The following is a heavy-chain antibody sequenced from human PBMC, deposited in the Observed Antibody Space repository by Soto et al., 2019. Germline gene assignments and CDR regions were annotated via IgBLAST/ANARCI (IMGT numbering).Heavy chain of an antibody. V-gene: IGHV3-23*01. Sequence: AGGSLRLSCATSGFTFGTTDMSWVRQAPGEGLEWVSTIDGSGGITYYADSVKGRFTISRDNSRNTVYLQMNSLRGDDTALYYCARQIYDSDTGPNFQYYFDSWGQGTPVTVSS. J-gene: IGHJ4*02. CDR1: GFTFGTTD. CDR2: IDGSGGIT. CDR3: ARQIYDSDTGPNFQYYFDS. D-gene: IGHD3-22*01.